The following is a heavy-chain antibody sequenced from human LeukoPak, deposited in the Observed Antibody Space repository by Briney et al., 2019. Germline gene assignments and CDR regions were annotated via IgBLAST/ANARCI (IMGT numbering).Heavy chain of an antibody. CDR2: INPNSGGT. D-gene: IGHD2-15*01. V-gene: IGHV1-2*02. Sequence: ASVSVSCKASGYTFTGYYMHWVRQAPGQGGEWMGWINPNSGGTNYAQKFQGRVTMTRDTSISTAYMELSRLRSDDTAVYYCARVPSVVVVAATDGYWGQGTLVTVSS. J-gene: IGHJ4*02. CDR3: ARVPSVVVVAATDGY. CDR1: GYTFTGYY.